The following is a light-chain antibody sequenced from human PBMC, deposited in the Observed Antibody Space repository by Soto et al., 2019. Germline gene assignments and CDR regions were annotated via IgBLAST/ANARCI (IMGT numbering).Light chain of an antibody. V-gene: IGLV1-44*01. CDR1: SSNIGNNS. Sequence: QAVVTQPPSASGTPGQRVTISCSGSSSNIGNNSVNWYQQLPGTTPKLLIYTNNQRPSGVPDRFSGSKSGTSASLAISGLQSEDEADYYCAAWDDSLNGLYVFGTGTKLTVL. J-gene: IGLJ1*01. CDR3: AAWDDSLNGLYV. CDR2: TNN.